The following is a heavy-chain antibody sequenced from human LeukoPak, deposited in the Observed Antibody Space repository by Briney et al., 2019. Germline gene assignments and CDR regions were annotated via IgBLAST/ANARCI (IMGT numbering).Heavy chain of an antibody. V-gene: IGHV1-69*04. D-gene: IGHD4-4*01. CDR1: GGTFSSYA. CDR2: IIPILGIA. Sequence: SVKVSCKASGGTFSSYAISWVRQAPGQGLEWMGRIIPILGIANYAQKFQGRVTITADKSTSTAYMELSSLRSEDTAVNYCARDFYSNYRRYGMDVWGQGTTVTVSS. CDR3: ARDFYSNYRRYGMDV. J-gene: IGHJ6*02.